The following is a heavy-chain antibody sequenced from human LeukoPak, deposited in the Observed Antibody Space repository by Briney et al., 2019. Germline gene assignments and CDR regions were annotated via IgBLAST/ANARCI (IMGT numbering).Heavy chain of an antibody. CDR2: IYHSGST. J-gene: IGHJ5*02. CDR1: GYSISSGYY. V-gene: IGHV4-38-2*01. CDR3: ARAQGYCSGGSCYRSGYNWFDP. Sequence: SETLSLTCAVSGYSISSGYYWGWIRQPPGEGLEWIGSIYHSGSTYYNPSLKSQVTISVDTSKNQFSLKLSSVTAADTAVYYCARAQGYCSGGSCYRSGYNWFDPWGQGTLVTVSS. D-gene: IGHD2-15*01.